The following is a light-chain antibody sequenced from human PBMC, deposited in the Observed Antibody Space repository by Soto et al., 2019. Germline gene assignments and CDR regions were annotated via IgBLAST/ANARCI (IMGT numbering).Light chain of an antibody. CDR1: QSVSSNY. CDR3: HQYGSSPWT. V-gene: IGKV3-20*01. J-gene: IGKJ1*01. Sequence: EIVLTQSPGTLSLSPGERVTLSCRASQSVSSNYLAWYQQTPGQAPRLLIYGASSRATGIPDRFSGSGSGTDFTLTISRLEPEDFAVYYCHQYGSSPWTFGQGTKVDI. CDR2: GAS.